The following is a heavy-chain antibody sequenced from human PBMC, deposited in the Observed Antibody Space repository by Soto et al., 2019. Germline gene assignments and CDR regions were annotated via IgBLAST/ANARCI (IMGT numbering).Heavy chain of an antibody. J-gene: IGHJ4*02. D-gene: IGHD1-20*01. CDR1: GFTFSSYG. Sequence: PGGSLRLSCAASGFTFSSYGMHWVRQAPGKGLEWVAVIWYHGNSMYYADSVKGRFTISRDNSKNTLYLQMNNLRAEDTAVYYCARYNTGNSDYWGQGTLVTVSS. V-gene: IGHV3-33*01. CDR2: IWYHGNSM. CDR3: ARYNTGNSDY.